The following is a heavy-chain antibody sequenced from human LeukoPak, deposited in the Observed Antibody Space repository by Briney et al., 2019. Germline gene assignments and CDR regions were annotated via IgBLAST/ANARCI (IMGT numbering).Heavy chain of an antibody. CDR3: AKGAYSGSYSWFGY. CDR2: IKQDGSEI. D-gene: IGHD1-26*01. J-gene: IGHJ4*02. Sequence: GGSLRLSCAASGFMLSGHCMNWVRQVPGKGLEWVAKIKQDGSEIDYVDSVKGRFTISRDNAKNSLYLQMNSLRAEDTALYYCAKGAYSGSYSWFGYWGQGTLVTVSS. V-gene: IGHV3-7*03. CDR1: GFMLSGHC.